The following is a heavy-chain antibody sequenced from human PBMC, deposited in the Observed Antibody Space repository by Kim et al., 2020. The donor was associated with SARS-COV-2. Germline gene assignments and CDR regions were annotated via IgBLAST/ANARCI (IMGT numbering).Heavy chain of an antibody. CDR3: ARDGDRIAAPDDYYYYGMDV. D-gene: IGHD6-13*01. V-gene: IGHV3-21*06. Sequence: GRFTISRDNAKNSLYLQMNGLRAEDTAVYYCARDGDRIAAPDDYYYYGMDVWGQGTTVTVSS. J-gene: IGHJ6*02.